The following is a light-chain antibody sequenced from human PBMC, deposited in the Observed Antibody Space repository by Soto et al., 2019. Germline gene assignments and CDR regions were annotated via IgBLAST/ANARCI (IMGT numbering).Light chain of an antibody. CDR3: QAWDSSTGV. Sequence: SSELTQPPSVSVSPGQTASITCSGDKLGDKYACWYQQKPGQSPVLVIYQDSKGPSGIPERFSGSNSGNTATLTISGTQAMDEADYYCQAWDSSTGVFGGGTKLTVL. CDR2: QDS. V-gene: IGLV3-1*01. J-gene: IGLJ2*01. CDR1: KLGDKY.